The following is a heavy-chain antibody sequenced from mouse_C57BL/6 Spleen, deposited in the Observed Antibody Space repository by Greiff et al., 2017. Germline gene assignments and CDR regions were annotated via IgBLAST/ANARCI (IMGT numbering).Heavy chain of an antibody. J-gene: IGHJ1*03. D-gene: IGHD4-1*01. V-gene: IGHV1-80*01. Sequence: QVQLQQSGAELVKPGASVKISCKASGYAFRSYWMNWVKQRPGKGIEWIGQIYPGDGVTNYNGKFQGKATLTANISSSTAYMQLSSLTSDDSAVYFCATETVRYFDVWGTGTTVTVSS. CDR3: ATETVRYFDV. CDR1: GYAFRSYW. CDR2: IYPGDGVT.